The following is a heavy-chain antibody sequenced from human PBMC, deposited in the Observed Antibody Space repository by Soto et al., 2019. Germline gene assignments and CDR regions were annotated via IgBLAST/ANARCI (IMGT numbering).Heavy chain of an antibody. CDR1: GYTFSSYG. J-gene: IGHJ6*03. Sequence: QVQLVQSGAEVKKPGASVKVSCKASGYTFSSYGITCVRQAPGQGLEWMGWISAYNGNTNYAQKLQGRVTLTTDTSTSTGYMELRSLRSDDTAVYYCARVPVVVPAATYYYFMDVWGKGTTVTVSS. CDR2: ISAYNGNT. D-gene: IGHD2-2*01. CDR3: ARVPVVVPAATYYYFMDV. V-gene: IGHV1-18*01.